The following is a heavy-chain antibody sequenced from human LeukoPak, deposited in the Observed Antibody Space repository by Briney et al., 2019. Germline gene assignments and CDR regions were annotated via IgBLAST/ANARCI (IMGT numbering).Heavy chain of an antibody. CDR3: ARDCGDSSETNPYYFDY. V-gene: IGHV4-59*01. Sequence: PSETLSLTCTASGGSISSYYWSWIRQPPGKGLEWIGYIYYSGSTNYNPSLKSRVTISVDTSKNQFSLKLSSVTAADTAVYYCARDCGDSSETNPYYFDYWGQGTLVTVSS. D-gene: IGHD4-17*01. J-gene: IGHJ4*02. CDR1: GGSISSYY. CDR2: IYYSGST.